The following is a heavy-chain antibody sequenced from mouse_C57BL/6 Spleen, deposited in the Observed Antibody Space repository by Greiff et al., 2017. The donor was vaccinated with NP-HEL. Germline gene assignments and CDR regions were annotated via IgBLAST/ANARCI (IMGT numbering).Heavy chain of an antibody. V-gene: IGHV1-26*01. Sequence: EVQLQQSGPELVKPGASVKISCKASGYTFTDYYMNWVKQSHGKSLEWIGAINPNNGGTSYNQKFKGKATLTVDKSSSTAYMELRSLTSEDSAVYYCARDDAFAYWGQGTLVTVSA. CDR2: INPNNGGT. CDR3: ARDDAFAY. D-gene: IGHD2-3*01. CDR1: GYTFTDYY. J-gene: IGHJ3*01.